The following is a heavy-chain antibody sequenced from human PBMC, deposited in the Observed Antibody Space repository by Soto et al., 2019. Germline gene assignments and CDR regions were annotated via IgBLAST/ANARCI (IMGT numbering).Heavy chain of an antibody. Sequence: PSETLSLTCTVSGGSISSGDFYWSWVRQQPGKGLEWIGYIHYSGSTYFNPSLKSRVTMSVDTSKNQFSLKLRSVTAADSAVYYCARSAIATHWFFDLWGRGTLVTVSS. D-gene: IGHD5-18*01. J-gene: IGHJ2*01. CDR3: ARSAIATHWFFDL. CDR2: IHYSGST. V-gene: IGHV4-31*03. CDR1: GGSISSGDFY.